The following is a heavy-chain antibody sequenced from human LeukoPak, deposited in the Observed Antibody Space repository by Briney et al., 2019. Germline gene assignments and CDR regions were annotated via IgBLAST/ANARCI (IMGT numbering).Heavy chain of an antibody. CDR3: TQGRSGSYGNFDY. J-gene: IGHJ4*02. CDR1: GGTFSSYA. D-gene: IGHD1-26*01. Sequence: GASVKVSCKASGGTFSSYAISWVRQAPGQGLEWMGRIIPILGIANYAQKFQGRVTITADKSTGTAYMELSSLRSEDTAVYYCTQGRSGSYGNFDYWGQGTLVTVSS. V-gene: IGHV1-69*04. CDR2: IIPILGIA.